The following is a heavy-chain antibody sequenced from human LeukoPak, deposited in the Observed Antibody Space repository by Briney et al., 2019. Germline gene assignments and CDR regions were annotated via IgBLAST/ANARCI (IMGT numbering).Heavy chain of an antibody. Sequence: GGSLRLTCAASGFTFSSYWMDWVRQAPGKGLVWVSRINSDGSTTNYADSVKGRFTISRDNAKNTLYLQMNSLRAEDTAMYYCARKAGYYYYYYMDVWGKGTAVTVSS. CDR3: ARKAGYYYYYYMDV. CDR2: INSDGSTT. CDR1: GFTFSSYW. J-gene: IGHJ6*03. V-gene: IGHV3-74*01.